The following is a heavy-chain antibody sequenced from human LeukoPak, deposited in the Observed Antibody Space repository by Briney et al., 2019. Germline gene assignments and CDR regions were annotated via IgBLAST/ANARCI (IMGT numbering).Heavy chain of an antibody. J-gene: IGHJ3*02. CDR2: IYTSGST. V-gene: IGHV4-4*07. CDR3: ARVEYSYGYYAFDI. Sequence: SETLSLTCTVSGGSISSCYWSWIRQPAGKGLEWIGRIYTSGSTNYNPSLKSRVTISVDTSKNQFSLKLSSVTAADTAVYYCARVEYSYGYYAFDIWGQGTMVTVSS. CDR1: GGSISSCY. D-gene: IGHD5-18*01.